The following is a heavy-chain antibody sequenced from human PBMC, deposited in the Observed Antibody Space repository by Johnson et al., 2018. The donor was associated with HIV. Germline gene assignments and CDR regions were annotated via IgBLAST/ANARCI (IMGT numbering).Heavy chain of an antibody. CDR1: GFTFSSYW. V-gene: IGHV3-7*05. D-gene: IGHD6-13*01. CDR2: IKQDGSEK. CDR3: ARDGVYSSPHDAFDI. Sequence: VQLVESGETLVQPGGSLRLSCAASGFTFSSYWMTWVRQAPGKGLEWVANIKQDGSEKYYVDSLKGRFTISRDNAKNSLYLQMDSLRAGDSAVYYCARDGVYSSPHDAFDIWGQGTMVTVSS. J-gene: IGHJ3*02.